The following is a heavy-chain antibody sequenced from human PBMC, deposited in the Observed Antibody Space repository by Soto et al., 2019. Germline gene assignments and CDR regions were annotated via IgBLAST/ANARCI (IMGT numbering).Heavy chain of an antibody. CDR3: ARXLGGWSSGWYRQDI. J-gene: IGHJ3*02. Sequence: QVQLQESGPGLVKPSGTLSLTCAVSGGSISSSNXXXXXXXXXGKGLEWIGEIYHSGSTNYNPSLKSRVTIXVXXSKXQXSXXXXSXXAXDTAVYYCARXLGGWSSGWYRQDIWGQGTMVTVSS. CDR2: IYHSGST. CDR1: GGSISSSNX. V-gene: IGHV4-4*02. D-gene: IGHD6-19*01.